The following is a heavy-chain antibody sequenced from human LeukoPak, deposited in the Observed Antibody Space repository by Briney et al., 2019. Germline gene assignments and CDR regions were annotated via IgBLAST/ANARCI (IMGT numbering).Heavy chain of an antibody. J-gene: IGHJ4*02. CDR3: ARKSDSLMLRGGDC. V-gene: IGHV3-66*01. CDR2: IYSGGTT. D-gene: IGHD3-10*01. Sequence: GGSLRLSCAASEFSVSSNYMTWVRQAPGKGLECVSIIYSGGTTYHADSVRGRFTISRDNSKNTLYLQMDRLRVEDTAVYYCARKSDSLMLRGGDCWGQGTLVTVSS. CDR1: EFSVSSNY.